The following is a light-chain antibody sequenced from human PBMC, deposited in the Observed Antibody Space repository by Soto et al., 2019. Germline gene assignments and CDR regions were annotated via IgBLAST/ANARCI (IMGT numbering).Light chain of an antibody. CDR2: YDT. J-gene: IGLJ3*02. CDR1: NIGGKT. V-gene: IGLV3-21*04. CDR3: HVWDSSSDHVV. Sequence: SYELTQPPSVSVAPGKTASITCGGKNIGGKTVHWFQQKPGQAPVVVLYYDTHRPSGIPERFSGSNSGNTATLTISRVEAGDEADYYCHVWDSSSDHVVFGGGTKLTVL.